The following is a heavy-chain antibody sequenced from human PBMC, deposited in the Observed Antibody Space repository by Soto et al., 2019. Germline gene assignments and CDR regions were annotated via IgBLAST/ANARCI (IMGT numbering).Heavy chain of an antibody. CDR3: ARGGRRTPAMDV. CDR1: GGSISSGGYY. J-gene: IGHJ6*02. CDR2: INYSGST. V-gene: IGHV4-31*03. Sequence: QVQLQESGPGLVKPSQTLSLTCTVSGGSISSGGYYWSWIRQHPGKGLEWIGYINYSGSTNYNPSLKSRLTISVDTPKTQFSLKLSSVTAADTAVYYRARGGRRTPAMDVWGQGTTVTVSS.